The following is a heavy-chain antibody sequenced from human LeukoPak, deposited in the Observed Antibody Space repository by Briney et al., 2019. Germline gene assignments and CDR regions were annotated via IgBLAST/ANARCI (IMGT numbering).Heavy chain of an antibody. Sequence: GRSLRLSCAASGFTFSSYAMHWVRQAPGKGLEWVAVISYDGSNKYYADSVKGRFTISRDNSKNTLYLQMNSLRAEDTAVYYCARGDGQGIAAAGLFDYWGQGTLVTVSS. J-gene: IGHJ4*02. CDR2: ISYDGSNK. CDR3: ARGDGQGIAAAGLFDY. V-gene: IGHV3-30*04. CDR1: GFTFSSYA. D-gene: IGHD6-13*01.